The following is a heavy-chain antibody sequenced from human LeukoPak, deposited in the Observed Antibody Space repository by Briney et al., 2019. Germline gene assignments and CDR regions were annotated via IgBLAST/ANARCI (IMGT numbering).Heavy chain of an antibody. V-gene: IGHV1-2*02. D-gene: IGHD6-13*01. CDR1: GYTFTGYY. CDR3: AKVPPTRQQLAQYYPYGMDV. Sequence: GASVKVSCKASGYTFTGYYIHWVRQAPGQGLEWMGWINPNSGGTNYAQKFQGRVTMTRDTSISTAYMELSRLRSDDTAVYYCAKVPPTRQQLAQYYPYGMDVWGQGTTVPASS. CDR2: INPNSGGT. J-gene: IGHJ6*02.